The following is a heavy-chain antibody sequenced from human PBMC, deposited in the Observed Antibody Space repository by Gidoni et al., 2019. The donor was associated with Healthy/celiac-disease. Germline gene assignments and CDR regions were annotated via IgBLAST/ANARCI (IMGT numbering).Heavy chain of an antibody. J-gene: IGHJ3*02. Sequence: EVPLLESGGGLVQPGGPLRLSCAASGSTFSSYAMSWVRKAPGKGVEWVSAISGSCCSTYYADAVKGRLTISRDNSKNTRYLQMNSLRAEDTAVYYCAKDHRITMIVVAHPYDIWGQGTMVTVSS. D-gene: IGHD3-22*01. CDR1: GSTFSSYA. CDR3: AKDHRITMIVVAHPYDI. CDR2: ISGSCCST. V-gene: IGHV3-23*01.